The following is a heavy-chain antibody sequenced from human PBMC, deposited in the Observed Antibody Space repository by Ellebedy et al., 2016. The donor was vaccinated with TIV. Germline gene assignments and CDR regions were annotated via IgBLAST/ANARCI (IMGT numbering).Heavy chain of an antibody. V-gene: IGHV1-24*01. D-gene: IGHD1-26*01. J-gene: IGHJ4*02. CDR3: VRVMGAIDF. CDR1: GYTLTELS. Sequence: AASVKVSCKVSGYTLTELSMHWVRQAPGKGLEWMGGFDPEDGETIYAQKFQGRVTMTRDTSMSTAYMELSSLRSEDTAVYYCVRVMGAIDFWGQGTLVTVSS. CDR2: FDPEDGET.